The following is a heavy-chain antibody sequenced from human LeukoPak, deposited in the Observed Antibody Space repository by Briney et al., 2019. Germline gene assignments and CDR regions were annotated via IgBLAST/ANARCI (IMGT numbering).Heavy chain of an antibody. CDR1: GYTFTNYG. J-gene: IGHJ4*02. V-gene: IGHV1-69*04. Sequence: SVKVSCKASGYTFTNYGISWVRQAPGQGLEWMGRIIPILGIANYAQKFQGRVTITADKSTSTAYMELSSLRSEDTAVYYCARGLYDSSGYYTTFYYFDYWGQGTLVTVSS. D-gene: IGHD3-22*01. CDR2: IIPILGIA. CDR3: ARGLYDSSGYYTTFYYFDY.